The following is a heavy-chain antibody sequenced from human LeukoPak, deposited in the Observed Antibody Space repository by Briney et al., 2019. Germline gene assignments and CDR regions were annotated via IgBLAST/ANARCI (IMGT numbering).Heavy chain of an antibody. Sequence: ASVKVSCKASGYTFTSYYMHWARQAPGQGLEWMGIINPSGGSTSYAQKFQGRVTMTRDMSTSTVYMELSSLRSEDTAVYYCATGYNYDDWFDPWGQGTLVTVSS. D-gene: IGHD3-22*01. CDR2: INPSGGST. J-gene: IGHJ5*02. CDR3: ATGYNYDDWFDP. CDR1: GYTFTSYY. V-gene: IGHV1-46*01.